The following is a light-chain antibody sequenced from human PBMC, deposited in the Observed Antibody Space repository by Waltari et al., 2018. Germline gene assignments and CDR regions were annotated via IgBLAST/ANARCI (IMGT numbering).Light chain of an antibody. CDR3: QQYGSSLT. CDR1: QSVSTT. Sequence: EIVLTQSPCTLSLSPGEGATLSCRASQSVSTTLAWYKQKPGQAPRLLIYGASVRAAGIPDRFSGSGSGTDFTLTISRLEPEDFAVYYCQQYGSSLTFGGGTKVEIK. CDR2: GAS. V-gene: IGKV3-20*01. J-gene: IGKJ4*01.